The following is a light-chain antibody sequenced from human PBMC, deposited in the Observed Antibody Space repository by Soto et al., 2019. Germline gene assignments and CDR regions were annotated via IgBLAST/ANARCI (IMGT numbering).Light chain of an antibody. V-gene: IGLV2-14*03. CDR2: DVS. J-gene: IGLJ1*01. CDR3: SSYIGSTTNV. CDR1: SSDVGGYNY. Sequence: QSVLTQPASVSGSPGRSITISCTGTSSDVGGYNYVSWYQQHPGKAPKLLINDVSNRPSGISDRFSGSKSGNTASLTISGLQADDEADYYCSSYIGSTTNVFGSGTKVTVL.